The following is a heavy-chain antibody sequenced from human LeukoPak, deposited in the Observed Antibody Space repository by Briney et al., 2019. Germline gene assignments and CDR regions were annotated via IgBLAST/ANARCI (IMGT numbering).Heavy chain of an antibody. J-gene: IGHJ3*02. D-gene: IGHD5-24*01. CDR2: INPNSGGT. V-gene: IGHV1-2*02. CDR3: ARIRGGYNDAYDI. CDR1: GYTFTGYY. Sequence: ASVKVSCKASGYTFTGYYMHWVRQAPGQGLEWMGWINPNSGGTNYAQKFQGRVTMTRDTSISTAYMELSSLRSEDTAIYYCARIRGGYNDAYDIWGQGTVVTVPS.